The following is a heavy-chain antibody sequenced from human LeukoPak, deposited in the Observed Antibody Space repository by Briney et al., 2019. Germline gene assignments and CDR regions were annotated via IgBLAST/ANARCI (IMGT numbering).Heavy chain of an antibody. J-gene: IGHJ4*02. V-gene: IGHV3-23*01. Sequence: GGSLRLPCAASGFTFSSYAMSWVRQAPGKGLEWVSAISGSGGSTYYADSVKGRFTISRDNSKNTLYLQMNSLRAEDTAVYYCAKACSSTSCYTSMDYWGQGTLVTVSS. CDR3: AKACSSTSCYTSMDY. CDR1: GFTFSSYA. D-gene: IGHD2-2*02. CDR2: ISGSGGST.